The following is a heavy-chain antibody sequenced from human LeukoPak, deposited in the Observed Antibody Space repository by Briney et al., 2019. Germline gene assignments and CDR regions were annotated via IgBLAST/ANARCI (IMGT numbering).Heavy chain of an antibody. CDR1: GFTFSNAW. V-gene: IGHV3-15*01. Sequence: NSGGSLRLSCAASGFTFSNAWMSWVRQAPGKGLEWVGRIKSKTDGGTTDYAAPVKGRFTISRDDSKNTLYPQMNSLKTEDTAVYYCTTEYYDILTGSQENGYWGQGTLVTVSS. CDR3: TTEYYDILTGSQENGY. J-gene: IGHJ4*02. D-gene: IGHD3-9*01. CDR2: IKSKTDGGTT.